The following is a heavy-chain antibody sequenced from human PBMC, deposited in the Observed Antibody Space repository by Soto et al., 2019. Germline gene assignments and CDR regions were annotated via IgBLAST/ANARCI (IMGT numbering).Heavy chain of an antibody. CDR1: GGSFSGYY. Sequence: PSETLSLTCAVYGGSFSGYYWSWIRQPPGKGLEWIGEINHSGSTNYNPSLKSRVTISVDTSKNQFSLKLSSVTAADTAVYYCARVRSLSFFDYWGQGTLVTVSS. CDR3: ARVRSLSFFDY. CDR2: INHSGST. J-gene: IGHJ4*02. V-gene: IGHV4-34*01.